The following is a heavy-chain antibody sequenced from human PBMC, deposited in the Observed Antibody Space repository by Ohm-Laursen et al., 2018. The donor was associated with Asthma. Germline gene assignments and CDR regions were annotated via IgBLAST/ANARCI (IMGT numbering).Heavy chain of an antibody. CDR1: GYTFSRYS. CDR3: VRDYCIDGFCSKAFDP. Sequence: SLRLSCAASGYTFSRYSIHWVRQAPGKGLEWVAVISYDGSNKYYADSVKGRCTISRDNSMDTLYLQMNSLRAEDTAVYYCVRDYCIDGFCSKAFDPWGQGTLVTVSS. CDR2: ISYDGSNK. J-gene: IGHJ5*02. D-gene: IGHD2-8*01. V-gene: IGHV3-30*03.